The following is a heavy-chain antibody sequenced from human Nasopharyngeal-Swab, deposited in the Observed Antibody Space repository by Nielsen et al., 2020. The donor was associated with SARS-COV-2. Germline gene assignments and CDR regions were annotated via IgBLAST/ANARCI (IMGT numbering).Heavy chain of an antibody. CDR1: GGSISSYY. J-gene: IGHJ5*02. D-gene: IGHD3-10*01. CDR3: ARGSGSRRNWFDP. V-gene: IGHV4-59*01. Sequence: SETLSLTCTVSGGSISSYYWSWIRQPPGKGLEWIGYIYYSGSTNYNPSLKSRATISVDTSKNQFSLKLSSVTAADTAVYYCARGSGSRRNWFDPWGQGTLVTVSS. CDR2: IYYSGST.